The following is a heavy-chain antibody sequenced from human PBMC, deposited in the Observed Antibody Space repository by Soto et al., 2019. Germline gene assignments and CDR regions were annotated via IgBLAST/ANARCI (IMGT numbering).Heavy chain of an antibody. V-gene: IGHV4-34*01. CDR3: ARGRVADY. J-gene: IGHJ4*02. D-gene: IGHD2-15*01. CDR2: INHSGST. CDR1: GGSFSGYY. Sequence: QVQLQQWGAGLLKPSETLSLTCAVYGGSFSGYYWSWIRQPPGKGLEWIGEINHSGSTNYNPSLKSLVTRSVDTSKNQFSLKLSSVTAADTAVYYCARGRVADYWGQGTLVTVSS.